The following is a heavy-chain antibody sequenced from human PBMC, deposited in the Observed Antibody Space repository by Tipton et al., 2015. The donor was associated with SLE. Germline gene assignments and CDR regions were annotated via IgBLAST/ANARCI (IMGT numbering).Heavy chain of an antibody. J-gene: IGHJ4*02. CDR1: GGSISTTDHY. D-gene: IGHD4-11*01. CDR3: ARFDYSNWDDY. Sequence: LRLSCSVSGGSISTTDHYWGWIRQPPGKGLEWIGYIYYSGSTYYNPSLQSRLTMSVDTSRNQFSLKLTSVTAADTAVYFCARFDYSNWDDYWGQGTLVTVSS. V-gene: IGHV4-31*03. CDR2: IYYSGST.